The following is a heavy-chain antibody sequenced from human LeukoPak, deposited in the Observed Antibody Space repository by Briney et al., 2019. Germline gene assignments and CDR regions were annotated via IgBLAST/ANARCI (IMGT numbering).Heavy chain of an antibody. Sequence: SVKVSCKASGGTFSSYAISWVRQAPGQGLGWMGGIIPIFGTANYAQKFQGRVTITTDESTSTAYMELSSLRSEDTAVYYCARTATIGYYFDYWGREPWSPSPQ. CDR2: IIPIFGTA. CDR3: ARTATIGYYFDY. J-gene: IGHJ4*02. V-gene: IGHV1-69*05. CDR1: GGTFSSYA. D-gene: IGHD5-24*01.